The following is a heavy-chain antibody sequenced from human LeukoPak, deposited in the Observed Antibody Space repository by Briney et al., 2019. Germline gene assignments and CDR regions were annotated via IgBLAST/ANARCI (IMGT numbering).Heavy chain of an antibody. V-gene: IGHV4-34*01. CDR1: GASFSGYY. CDR2: INHTGNT. J-gene: IGHJ4*02. Sequence: SETLSLTCAVYGASFSGYYWSWIRQPPGKGLEGIGEINHTGNTNYNPSLKSRVTISVDTSKNQFSLKLSSVTAADTAVYYCARGPRDSSSWYLNYWGQGTLVAVSS. CDR3: ARGPRDSSSWYLNY. D-gene: IGHD6-13*01.